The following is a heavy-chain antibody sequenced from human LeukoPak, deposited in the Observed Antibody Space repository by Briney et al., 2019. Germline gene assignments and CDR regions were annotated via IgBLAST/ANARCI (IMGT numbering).Heavy chain of an antibody. Sequence: ASETLSLTCAVYGGSFSGYYWSWLRQPPGKGLEWIGSIYYSGSTYYNPSLKSRVTIPVDTSKQQFSLKLSSVAAADTAVYYCARSVSYYYDGSARGAFDIWGQGTMVTVSS. CDR2: IYYSGST. V-gene: IGHV4-34*01. CDR3: ARSVSYYYDGSARGAFDI. CDR1: GGSFSGYY. J-gene: IGHJ3*02. D-gene: IGHD3-22*01.